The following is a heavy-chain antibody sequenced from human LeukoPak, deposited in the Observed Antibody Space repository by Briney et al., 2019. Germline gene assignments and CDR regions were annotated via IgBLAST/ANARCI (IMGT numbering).Heavy chain of an antibody. D-gene: IGHD4-17*01. CDR1: GFTFRSYN. CDR2: IRSRSTYT. J-gene: IGHJ4*02. V-gene: IGHV3-21*01. Sequence: GGSLRLSCAASGFTFRSYNLNWVRQAPGKGLEWVSSIRSRSTYTYYADSVKGRLTISRDNARNSLYLQMNSLRPEDTAVYYGARGDDDGDRYYFDYWGQGILVTVSS. CDR3: ARGDDDGDRYYFDY.